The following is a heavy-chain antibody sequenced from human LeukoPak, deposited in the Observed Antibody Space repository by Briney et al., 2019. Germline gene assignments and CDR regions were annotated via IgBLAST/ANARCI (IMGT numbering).Heavy chain of an antibody. CDR3: NRDSGGIVLVSDY. CDR2: IRMKGYNERT. Sequence: PGQSLRLSCTVSGVTFGEYAMSWVRQAPGKGLEWVAYIRMKGYNERTEYTDSVEGIYSISRDDRKSIAYLQVNSLRTEQTGVYYCNRDSGGIVLVSDYWGQGTLVTVSP. V-gene: IGHV3-49*04. CDR1: GVTFGEYA. D-gene: IGHD3-22*01. J-gene: IGHJ4*02.